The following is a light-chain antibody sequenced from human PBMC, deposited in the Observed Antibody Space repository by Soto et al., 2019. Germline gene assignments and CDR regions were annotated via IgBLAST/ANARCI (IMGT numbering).Light chain of an antibody. Sequence: DIVMTQSPLSLPVTPGEPASISCRSSQSLLHSNGYNYLDWYLQKPGQSPQLLTYLGSNRASGVPDRFSGSESGTDFTLKISRVEAEDVGVYYCMQALQTPLTFGGGTKVEIK. CDR1: QSLLHSNGYNY. V-gene: IGKV2-28*01. CDR3: MQALQTPLT. J-gene: IGKJ4*01. CDR2: LGS.